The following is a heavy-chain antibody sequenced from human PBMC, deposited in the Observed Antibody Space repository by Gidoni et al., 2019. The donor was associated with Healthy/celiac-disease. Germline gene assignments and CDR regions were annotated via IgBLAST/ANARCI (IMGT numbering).Heavy chain of an antibody. CDR2: IYYSGST. Sequence: QLQLQESGPGLVKPSETLSLTCTGSGGSISSSSYYWGWIRQPPGKGLEWIGSIYYSGSTYYNPSLTSRVTISVDTSKNQFSLKLSSVTAADTAVYYCARRSGLWYAFDIWGQGTMVTVSS. V-gene: IGHV4-39*01. CDR3: ARRSGLWYAFDI. D-gene: IGHD5-18*01. CDR1: GGSISSSSYY. J-gene: IGHJ3*02.